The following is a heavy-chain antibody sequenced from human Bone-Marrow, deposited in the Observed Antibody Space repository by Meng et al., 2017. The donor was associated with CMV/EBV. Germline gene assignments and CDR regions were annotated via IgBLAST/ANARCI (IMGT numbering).Heavy chain of an antibody. V-gene: IGHV3-11*01. CDR2: ISSSGSTI. Sequence: GGSLRLSCTVSGYSISSGYYWGWIRQPPGKGLEWVSYISSSGSTIYYADSVKGRFTISRDNAKNSLYLQMNSLRAEDTAVYYCAKGYCSSTSCYPYYFDYWGQGTLVTVSS. CDR1: GYSISSGYY. D-gene: IGHD2-2*01. J-gene: IGHJ4*02. CDR3: AKGYCSSTSCYPYYFDY.